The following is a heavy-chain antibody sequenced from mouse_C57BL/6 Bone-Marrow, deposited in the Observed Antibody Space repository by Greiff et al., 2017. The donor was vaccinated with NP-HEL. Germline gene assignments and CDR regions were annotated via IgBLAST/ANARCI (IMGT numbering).Heavy chain of an antibody. J-gene: IGHJ1*03. D-gene: IGHD1-1*01. CDR2: IDPSDSYT. CDR1: GYTFTSYW. CDR3: ARSCRNGSSYCPYWYFDV. V-gene: IGHV1-50*01. Sequence: QVQLQQPGAELVKPGASVKLSCKASGYTFTSYWMQWVKQRPGQGLEWIGEIDPSDSYTNYNQKFKGKATLTVDTSSSTAYMQLSSLTSEDSAVYYCARSCRNGSSYCPYWYFDVWGTGTTVTVSS.